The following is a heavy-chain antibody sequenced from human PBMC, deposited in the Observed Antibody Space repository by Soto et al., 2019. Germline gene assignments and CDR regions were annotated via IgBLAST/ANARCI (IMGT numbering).Heavy chain of an antibody. CDR3: ASEGPAPYYYYGMDV. CDR2: ISAYNGNT. Sequence: QVQLVQSGGEVKKPGASVKVSCKTSGYSFTTYGISWVRQAPGQGLEWMGWISAYNGNTNYAQKLQDRVTMTTDTSKSTAYMELRSLRSDDTAVYYCASEGPAPYYYYGMDVWGQGNTVTVSS. CDR1: GYSFTTYG. V-gene: IGHV1-18*01. J-gene: IGHJ6*02.